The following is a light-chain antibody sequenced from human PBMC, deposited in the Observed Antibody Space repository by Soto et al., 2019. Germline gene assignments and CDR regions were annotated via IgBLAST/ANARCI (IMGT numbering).Light chain of an antibody. CDR2: EVT. CDR3: SSYTSGSTLYV. J-gene: IGLJ1*01. Sequence: QSVLTQPASVSGSPGQSITISCTGTSSDVGGYNYVCWSKQHPGKAPQLMIYEVTNRPSGVSDRFSGSKSGNTASLTISGLQAEDEADYYCSSYTSGSTLYVFGTGTNVTVL. CDR1: SSDVGGYNY. V-gene: IGLV2-14*01.